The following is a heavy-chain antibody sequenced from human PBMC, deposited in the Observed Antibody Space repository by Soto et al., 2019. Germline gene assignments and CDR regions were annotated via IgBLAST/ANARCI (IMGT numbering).Heavy chain of an antibody. CDR2: INPSGGST. V-gene: IGHV1-46*01. J-gene: IGHJ4*02. Sequence: QVQLVQSGAEVKKPGASVKVSCKASGYTFTSYYMHWVRQAPGQGLEWMGIINPSGGSTSYAQKFQGRVTMTRDTATSTVYMELSSLRFEDTAVYYCARGSRDTGMVDYWGQGTLVTVSS. D-gene: IGHD5-18*01. CDR1: GYTFTSYY. CDR3: ARGSRDTGMVDY.